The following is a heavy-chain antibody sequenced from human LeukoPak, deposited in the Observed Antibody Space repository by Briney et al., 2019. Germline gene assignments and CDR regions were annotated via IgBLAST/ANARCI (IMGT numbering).Heavy chain of an antibody. J-gene: IGHJ4*02. CDR2: ISYDGSNK. CDR1: GFTFSSYG. CDR3: ARAVADYFDY. D-gene: IGHD6-19*01. V-gene: IGHV3-30*03. Sequence: GRSLGLSCAASGFTFSSYGMHWVRQAPGKGLEWVAVISYDGSNKYYADSVKGRFTISRDNSKNTLYLQMNSLRAEDTAVYYCARAVADYFDYWGQGTLVTVSS.